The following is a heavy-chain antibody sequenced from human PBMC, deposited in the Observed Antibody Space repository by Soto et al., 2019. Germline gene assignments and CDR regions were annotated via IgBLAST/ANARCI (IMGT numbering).Heavy chain of an antibody. Sequence: GASVKVSCKASGYTFTSYGISWVRQAPGQGLEWMGWISAYNGNTNYAQKLQGRVTMTTDTSTSTAYMELRSLRSDDTAVYYCARDTRTDYDYVWGSYRPPHGRSVDGMDVWGQGTTVTVSS. CDR2: ISAYNGNT. J-gene: IGHJ6*02. D-gene: IGHD3-16*02. V-gene: IGHV1-18*01. CDR1: GYTFTSYG. CDR3: ARDTRTDYDYVWGSYRPPHGRSVDGMDV.